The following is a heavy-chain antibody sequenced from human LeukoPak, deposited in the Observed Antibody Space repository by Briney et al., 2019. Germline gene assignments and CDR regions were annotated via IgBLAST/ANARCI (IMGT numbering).Heavy chain of an antibody. D-gene: IGHD3-10*01. J-gene: IGHJ6*03. CDR2: ILPVFGTS. CDR3: ARDHRGFYYGSGNYYYLDV. V-gene: IGHV1-69*13. CDR1: GGTYNNYA. Sequence: SVTVSCKASGGTYNNYAITWVRQAPGQGLEWVGGILPVFGTSNYAQRFQGRVTITADESTGTTYMELSSLRSEDTAVYYCARDHRGFYYGSGNYYYLDVWGKGTTVSVSS.